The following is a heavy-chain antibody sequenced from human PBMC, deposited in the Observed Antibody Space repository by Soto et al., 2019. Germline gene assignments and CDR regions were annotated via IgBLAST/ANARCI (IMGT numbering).Heavy chain of an antibody. V-gene: IGHV3-74*01. CDR3: ARGPRGVYGNDY. CDR2: INMDGSVT. CDR1: GFTFSSDW. J-gene: IGHJ4*02. D-gene: IGHD2-8*02. Sequence: EVQLVESGGGLVQPGGSLRLSCVASGFTFSSDWMHWVRQGAGKGLVWVSRINMDGSVTNYADPVKGRFTISRDNAKNTVYLQMNSLSVEDPDVYYCARGPRGVYGNDYWGQGALVTVSS.